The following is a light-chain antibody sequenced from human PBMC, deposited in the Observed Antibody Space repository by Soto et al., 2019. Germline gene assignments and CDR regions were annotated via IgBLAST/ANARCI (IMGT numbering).Light chain of an antibody. CDR2: DAS. Sequence: IQLTQSPASLSASVCDRVTITCRASQGISIYLNWFQQKPGKAPKLLIYDASNLQTGVPSRFSGSGSGTDFTLIISRLQPEDIAKYYCQQHDNFPTFGQGTRLEI. J-gene: IGKJ5*01. CDR1: QGISIY. V-gene: IGKV1-33*01. CDR3: QQHDNFPT.